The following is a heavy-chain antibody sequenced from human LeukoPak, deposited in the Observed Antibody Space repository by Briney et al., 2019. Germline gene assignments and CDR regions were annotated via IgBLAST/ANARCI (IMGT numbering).Heavy chain of an antibody. V-gene: IGHV3-21*01. CDR1: GFTFSSYS. D-gene: IGHD5-12*01. CDR3: ARDSYSGYPLVDYMDV. Sequence: GGSLRLSCAASGFTFSSYSMNWVRQAPGKGLEWVSSISSSSSYIYYADSVKGRFTISRDNAKNSLYLQMNSLRAEDTAVYYCARDSYSGYPLVDYMDVWGKGTTVTVSS. CDR2: ISSSSSYI. J-gene: IGHJ6*03.